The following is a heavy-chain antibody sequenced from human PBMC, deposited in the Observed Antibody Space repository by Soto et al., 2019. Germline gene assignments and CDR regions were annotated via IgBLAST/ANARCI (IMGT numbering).Heavy chain of an antibody. Sequence: GGSPRLSCAASGFTFSSYSMNWVRQAPGKGLEWVSSISSSSSYIYYADSVKGRFTISRDNAKNSLYLQMNSLRAEDTAVYYCAESKTTDFDYWGQGTLVTVSS. V-gene: IGHV3-21*01. CDR2: ISSSSSYI. CDR1: GFTFSSYS. CDR3: AESKTTDFDY. J-gene: IGHJ4*02. D-gene: IGHD4-17*01.